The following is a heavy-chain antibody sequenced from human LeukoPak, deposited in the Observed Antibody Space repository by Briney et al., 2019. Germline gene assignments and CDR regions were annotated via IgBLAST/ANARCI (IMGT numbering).Heavy chain of an antibody. J-gene: IGHJ6*03. Sequence: GGSLRLSCAASGFTFDDYGMSWVRQAPGKGLEWVSGINWNGGSTGYADSVKGRFTISRDNAKNSLYLQMNSLRAEDTASYHCARRSGYYDSSGYYGYYMDVWGKGTTVTVYS. CDR3: ARRSGYYDSSGYYGYYMDV. CDR1: GFTFDDYG. D-gene: IGHD3-22*01. V-gene: IGHV3-20*01. CDR2: INWNGGST.